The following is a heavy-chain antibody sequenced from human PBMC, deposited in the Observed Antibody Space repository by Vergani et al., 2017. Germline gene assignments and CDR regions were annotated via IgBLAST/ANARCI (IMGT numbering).Heavy chain of an antibody. D-gene: IGHD2-8*01. CDR2: ISGSSSYV. CDR3: ARGLWDCTHIRCSPPSY. V-gene: IGHV3-21*01. Sequence: VQLVESGGGVVQPGRSLRLSCETSGFSFSSYSMNWVRQAPGKGLEWVASISGSSSYVFYRDSVEGRFTITRDNAKKSVYLQMNSLRAEDTAMYFCARGLWDCTHIRCSPPSYWGQGTQVTVSS. J-gene: IGHJ4*02. CDR1: GFSFSSYS.